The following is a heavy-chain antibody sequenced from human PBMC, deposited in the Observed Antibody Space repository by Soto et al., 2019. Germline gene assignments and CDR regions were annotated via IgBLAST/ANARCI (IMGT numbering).Heavy chain of an antibody. CDR2: IWSDGSNK. J-gene: IGHJ4*02. CDR3: VKDGARYYCSGGSCSEGSDY. Sequence: PGGSLRLSCAASGFTFSTYGMHWVRQAPGKGLEWVALIWSDGSNKYYADSVKGRFTISRDNSENTLFLQMSSLRAEDTAVYYCVKDGARYYCSGGSCSEGSDYWGQGTLVTVSS. D-gene: IGHD2-15*01. V-gene: IGHV3-30*02. CDR1: GFTFSTYG.